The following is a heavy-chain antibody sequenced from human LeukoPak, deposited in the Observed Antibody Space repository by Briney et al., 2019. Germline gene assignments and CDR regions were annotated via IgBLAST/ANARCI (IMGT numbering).Heavy chain of an antibody. CDR3: AVNDSTGPGDY. Sequence: KCSGGTFLSFAWSWVRQAPGQGLEWMGGIIPIFGTANYAQKFQGRVTNTADESTSTTYMELSSLRSEDTAVYYCAVNDSTGPGDYCGQEAPRTPSPQ. D-gene: IGHD5/OR15-5a*01. J-gene: IGHJ4*02. V-gene: IGHV1-69*01. CDR1: GGTFLSFA. CDR2: IIPIFGTA.